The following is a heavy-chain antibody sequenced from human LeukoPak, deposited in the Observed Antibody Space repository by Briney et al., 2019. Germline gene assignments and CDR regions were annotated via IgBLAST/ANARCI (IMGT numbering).Heavy chain of an antibody. CDR1: GFTFSSYG. D-gene: IGHD2-15*01. V-gene: IGHV3-30*02. Sequence: PGGSLRLSCAASGFTFSSYGMHWVRQAPGKGLEWVAFIRYDGSNKYYADSVKGRFTISRDNSKNTLYLQMNSLRAEDTAVYYCVKDSDIVVVVAAVLGPYWGQGTLVTVSS. CDR3: VKDSDIVVVVAAVLGPY. J-gene: IGHJ4*02. CDR2: IRYDGSNK.